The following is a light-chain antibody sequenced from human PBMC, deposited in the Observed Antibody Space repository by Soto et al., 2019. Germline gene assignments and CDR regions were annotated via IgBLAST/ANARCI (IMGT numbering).Light chain of an antibody. CDR2: AAS. CDR3: QQGYSNPWT. V-gene: IGKV1-39*01. Sequence: DIQLTQSPSFLSASVGDRVTITCRASQGTSSYLHWYQQKPGKAPKLLIYAASNLQSGVPSGFSGSGSGTNFTLSLNSLQPEDFATYYCQQGYSNPWTFGQGTKVDIK. CDR1: QGTSSY. J-gene: IGKJ1*01.